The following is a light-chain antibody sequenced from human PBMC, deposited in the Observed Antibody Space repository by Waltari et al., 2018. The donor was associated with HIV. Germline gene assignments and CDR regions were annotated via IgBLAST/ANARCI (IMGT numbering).Light chain of an antibody. V-gene: IGKV1-39*01. CDR3: QQSDSNPA. Sequence: DIQMTQSPSSLSASVGDRVTITCRTSQSNSNYLNWYQQKPGKAPKVLVYAASILRSVVPARFSGSGSGTDFTLTISSLQPEDFATDCCQQSDSNPAFGQGTKVEIK. CDR2: AAS. J-gene: IGKJ1*01. CDR1: QSNSNY.